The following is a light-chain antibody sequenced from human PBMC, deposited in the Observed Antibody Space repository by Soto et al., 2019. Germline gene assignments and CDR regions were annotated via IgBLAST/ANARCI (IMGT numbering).Light chain of an antibody. CDR1: SSDVGGYSY. CDR3: CSYTGSYSYV. Sequence: QSVLTQPHSVCGSPGQSVTISCTGTSSDVGGYSYVSWYQQHPGKAPELIIYDVTERPSGVPDRFSGSKSGNMASLTISGLQAEDEADYYCCSYTGSYSYVFGIGTKVTVL. CDR2: DVT. V-gene: IGLV2-11*01. J-gene: IGLJ1*01.